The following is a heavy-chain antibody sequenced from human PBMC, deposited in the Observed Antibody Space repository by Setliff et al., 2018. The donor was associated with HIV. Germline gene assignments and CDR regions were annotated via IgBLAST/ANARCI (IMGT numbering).Heavy chain of an antibody. D-gene: IGHD6-19*01. CDR1: RDSIRNGAYY. CDR3: ARGGTVSADFDS. CDR2: INYSGSA. V-gene: IGHV4-39*07. J-gene: IGHJ4*02. Sequence: SLTCTVSRDSIRNGAYYWGWIRQPPGKGLEWIGSINYSGSAYYNPSFKSRVTLSVDTSENQFSLRLSSVTAADTAVYFCARGGTVSADFDSWGQGTLVTVSS.